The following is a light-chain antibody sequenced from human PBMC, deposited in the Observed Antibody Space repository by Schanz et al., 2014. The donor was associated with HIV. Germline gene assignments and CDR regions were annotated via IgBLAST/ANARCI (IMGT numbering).Light chain of an antibody. J-gene: IGLJ3*02. V-gene: IGLV1-40*01. CDR1: SSNIGAGYD. Sequence: QSVLTQPPSVSGAPGQKVTISCTGSSSNIGAGYDVHWYQHLPGTAPKLLIYGNTNRPSGVPDRFSASKSGTSASLAIAGLQAEDEAEYYCQCYDSSLSGSVFRGGTKLTVL. CDR3: QCYDSSLSGSV. CDR2: GNT.